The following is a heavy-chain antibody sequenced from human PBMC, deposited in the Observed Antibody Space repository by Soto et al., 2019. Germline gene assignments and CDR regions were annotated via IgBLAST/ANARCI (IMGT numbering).Heavy chain of an antibody. CDR1: RFTFKSYG. V-gene: IGHV3-30*18. Sequence: ALTLSCATSRFTFKSYGMHAVRPAPGKGLEWVAVISYDGSNKYYADSVKGRFTISRDNSKNTLYLQMNSLRAEDTAVYYCAKDRGGPHRYCGQRTVVTVSS. J-gene: IGHJ4*02. D-gene: IGHD3-10*01. CDR3: AKDRGGPHRY. CDR2: ISYDGSNK.